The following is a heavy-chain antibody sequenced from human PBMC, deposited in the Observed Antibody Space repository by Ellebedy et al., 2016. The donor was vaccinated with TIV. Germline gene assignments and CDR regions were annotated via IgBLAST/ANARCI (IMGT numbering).Heavy chain of an antibody. D-gene: IGHD3-22*01. CDR2: ISYDGSNK. J-gene: IGHJ3*02. CDR3: AKDLAYYYDSSGYNAFDI. V-gene: IGHV3-30*18. Sequence: GGSLRLXXAASGFTFSSYGMHWVRQAPGKGLEWVAVISYDGSNKYYADSVKGRFTISRDNSKNTLYLQMNSLRAEDTAVYYCAKDLAYYYDSSGYNAFDIWGQGTMVTVSS. CDR1: GFTFSSYG.